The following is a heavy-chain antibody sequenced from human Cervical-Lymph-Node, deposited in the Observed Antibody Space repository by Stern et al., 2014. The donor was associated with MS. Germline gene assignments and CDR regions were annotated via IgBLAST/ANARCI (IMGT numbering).Heavy chain of an antibody. CDR1: GGTFSSYA. CDR3: ARTPGGYSSGWYRNYYYGMDV. Sequence: DQLVESGAEVKKPGSSVKVSCKASGGTFSSYAISWVRQAPGQGLEWMGGIIPIFGTANYAQKFQGRVTITADESTSTAYVELSSLRSEDTAVYYCARTPGGYSSGWYRNYYYGMDVWGQGTTVTVSS. V-gene: IGHV1-69*01. D-gene: IGHD6-19*01. J-gene: IGHJ6*02. CDR2: IIPIFGTA.